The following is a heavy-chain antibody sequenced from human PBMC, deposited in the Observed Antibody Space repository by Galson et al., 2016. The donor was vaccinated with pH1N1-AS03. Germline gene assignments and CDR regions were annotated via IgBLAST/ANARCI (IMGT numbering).Heavy chain of an antibody. CDR1: GGSISGYY. CDR3: ASRGPESYYGSVIRKDRVGWFDP. V-gene: IGHV4-4*09. D-gene: IGHD3-10*01. Sequence: ETLSLTCLVSGGSISGYYWCWIRQPPGKGPEWIGCVSHNSGRTNCNPSLKGRVTITTETSKNQFSLKLTSVTAADTAVYYCASRGPESYYGSVIRKDRVGWFDPWGQGTLVTVAS. CDR2: VSHNSGRT. J-gene: IGHJ5*02.